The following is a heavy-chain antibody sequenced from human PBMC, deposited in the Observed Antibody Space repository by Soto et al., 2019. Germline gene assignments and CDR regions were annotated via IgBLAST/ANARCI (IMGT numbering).Heavy chain of an antibody. Sequence: GGSLRLSCAASGFTFSSYAMHWVRQAPGKGLEWVAVISYDGSNKYYADSVKGRFTISRDNSKNTLYLQMNSLRAEDTAVYYCARDFDPERLRTREREEYYDILTGYSAKGWDFQHWGQGTLVTVSS. V-gene: IGHV3-30-3*01. CDR1: GFTFSSYA. D-gene: IGHD3-9*01. CDR3: ARDFDPERLRTREREEYYDILTGYSAKGWDFQH. J-gene: IGHJ1*01. CDR2: ISYDGSNK.